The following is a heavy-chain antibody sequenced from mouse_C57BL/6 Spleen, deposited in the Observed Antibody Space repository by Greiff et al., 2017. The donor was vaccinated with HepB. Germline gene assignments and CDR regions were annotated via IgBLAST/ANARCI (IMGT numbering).Heavy chain of an antibody. CDR2: IDPETGGT. CDR3: KRRNYGSWPWFAY. D-gene: IGHD1-1*01. J-gene: IGHJ3*01. V-gene: IGHV1-15*01. Sequence: VQLQQSGAELVRPGASVTLSCKASGYTFTDYEMHWVKQTPVHGLEWIGAIDPETGGTAYNQKFKGKAILTADKSSSTAYMELRSLTSEDSAVYYCKRRNYGSWPWFAYWGQGTLVTVAA. CDR1: GYTFTDYE.